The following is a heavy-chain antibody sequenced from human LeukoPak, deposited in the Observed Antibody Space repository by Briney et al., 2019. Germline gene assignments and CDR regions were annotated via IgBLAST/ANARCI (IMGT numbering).Heavy chain of an antibody. CDR2: INPSGGST. V-gene: IGHV1-46*01. D-gene: IGHD5-12*01. Sequence: GASVKVSCKASGYTFTSYYMHWVRQAPGQGLEWMGIINPSGGSTSYAQKFQGRVTITTDESTSTAYMELSSLRSEDTAVYYCARLHSGYEGDYWGQGTLVTVSS. J-gene: IGHJ4*02. CDR3: ARLHSGYEGDY. CDR1: GYTFTSYY.